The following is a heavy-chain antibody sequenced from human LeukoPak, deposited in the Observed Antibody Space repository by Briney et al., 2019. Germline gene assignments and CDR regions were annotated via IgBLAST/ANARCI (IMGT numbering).Heavy chain of an antibody. CDR2: ISYDGNNK. CDR3: AKDKSYYDSSGYFAY. J-gene: IGHJ4*02. D-gene: IGHD3-22*01. V-gene: IGHV3-30*18. Sequence: GGSLRLSCAASGFTFSSYWMSWVRQAPGKGLEWVAVISYDGNNKYYADSVRGRFTISRDISKNTLYLQMNSLRTEDTAVYYCAKDKSYYDSSGYFAYWGQGTLVTVSS. CDR1: GFTFSSYW.